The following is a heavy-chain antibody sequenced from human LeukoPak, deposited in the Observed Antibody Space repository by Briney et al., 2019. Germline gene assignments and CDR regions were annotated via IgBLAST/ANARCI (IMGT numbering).Heavy chain of an antibody. Sequence: PSETLSLTCTVSGGPISSYYWSWIRQPAGKGLEWIGRIYTSGSTNYNPSLKSRVTMSVDTSKNQFSLKLSSVTAADTAVYYCARDGFLTGYYTFDYWGQGTLVTVSS. CDR2: IYTSGST. CDR1: GGPISSYY. J-gene: IGHJ4*02. CDR3: ARDGFLTGYYTFDY. V-gene: IGHV4-4*07. D-gene: IGHD3-9*01.